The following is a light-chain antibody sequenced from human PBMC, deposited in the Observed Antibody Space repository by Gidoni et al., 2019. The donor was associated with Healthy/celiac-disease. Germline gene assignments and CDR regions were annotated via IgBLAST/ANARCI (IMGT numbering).Light chain of an antibody. V-gene: IGKV3-15*01. CDR2: GAS. J-gene: IGKJ5*01. Sequence: EIVMTQSPATMSVSPGERATLSCRASQSVSSNLASYKQKPGQAPRLLIYGASTRATGIPARFSGSGSGTEFTLTISSLQSADFVVYYCQQYNNWPSITFGQGTRLEIK. CDR1: QSVSSN. CDR3: QQYNNWPSIT.